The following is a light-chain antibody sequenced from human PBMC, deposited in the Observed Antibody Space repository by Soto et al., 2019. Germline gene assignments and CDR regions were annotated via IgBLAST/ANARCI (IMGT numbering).Light chain of an antibody. CDR1: QTVFYGINKKNY. CDR3: QQSYSPPLT. J-gene: IGKJ4*01. V-gene: IGKV4-1*01. CDR2: WAS. Sequence: DIVMTQSPDSLAVSLGERATMHCKSSQTVFYGINKKNYLAWYQHKPGQPPKLPIHWASTRESGVPARCTGSGSGTDLTLPINILQAADVALYYCQQSYSPPLTFGGATKVEIK.